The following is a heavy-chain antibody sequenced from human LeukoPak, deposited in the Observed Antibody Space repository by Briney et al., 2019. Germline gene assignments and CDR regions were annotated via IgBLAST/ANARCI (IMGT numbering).Heavy chain of an antibody. CDR3: ARGDNWNSYYYYYMDV. CDR2: ISSDGSTI. Sequence: GGSLRLSCAASEFTFSSYSMNRVRQAPGKGLEWVSYISSDGSTIYYADSVKGRLTISRDNAKNSLYLQMNSLRAEDTAVYYCARGDNWNSYYYYYMDVWGKGTTVTVSS. V-gene: IGHV3-48*04. J-gene: IGHJ6*03. D-gene: IGHD1-7*01. CDR1: EFTFSSYS.